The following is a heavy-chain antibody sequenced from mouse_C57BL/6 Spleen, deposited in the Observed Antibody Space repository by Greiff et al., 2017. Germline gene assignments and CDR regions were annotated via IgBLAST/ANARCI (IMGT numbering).Heavy chain of an antibody. CDR2: IDPSDSYT. CDR3: ARGGSPYWYFDV. D-gene: IGHD3-1*01. V-gene: IGHV1-69*01. CDR1: GYTFTSYW. J-gene: IGHJ1*03. Sequence: VQLQQPGAELVMPGASVKLSCKASGYTFTSYWMHWVKQRPGQGLEWIGEIDPSDSYTNYNQKFKGKSTLTVDKSSSTAYMQLSSLTSEDSAVYYGARGGSPYWYFDVWGTGTTVTVSS.